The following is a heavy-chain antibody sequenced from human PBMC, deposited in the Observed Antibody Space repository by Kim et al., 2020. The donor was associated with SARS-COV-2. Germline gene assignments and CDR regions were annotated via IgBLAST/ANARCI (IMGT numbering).Heavy chain of an antibody. D-gene: IGHD3-10*01. Sequence: GNPTYAQGFTGRFVFSLDTSVSTAYLQISSLKAEDTAVYYCARARGWFDPWGQGTLVTVSS. J-gene: IGHJ5*02. V-gene: IGHV7-4-1*02. CDR2: GNP. CDR3: ARARGWFDP.